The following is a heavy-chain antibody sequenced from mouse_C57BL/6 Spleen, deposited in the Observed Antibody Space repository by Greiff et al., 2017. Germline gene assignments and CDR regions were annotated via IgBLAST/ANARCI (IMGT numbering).Heavy chain of an antibody. J-gene: IGHJ2*01. CDR3: AKGGSGYYFDY. CDR1: GYSFTDYN. D-gene: IGHD3-2*02. V-gene: IGHV1-39*01. Sequence: VQLKQSGPELVKPGASVKISCKASGYSFTDYNMNWVKQSHGKSLEWIGVINPNYGTTSYNQKFKGKATLTVDQSSSTAYMQRNSLKSEDSAVYNCAKGGSGYYFDYWGQGTTRTVSS. CDR2: INPNYGTT.